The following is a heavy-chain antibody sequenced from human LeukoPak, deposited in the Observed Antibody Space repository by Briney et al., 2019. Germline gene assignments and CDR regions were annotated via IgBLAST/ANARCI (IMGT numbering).Heavy chain of an antibody. V-gene: IGHV4-34*01. CDR2: INHSGST. D-gene: IGHD3-10*01. CDR1: GGSFSGYY. Sequence: SETLSLTCAVYGGSFSGYYWSWIRQPPGKGLEWIGEINHSGSTNYNPSLKSRVTISLDTSKNQFSLKLSSVTAADTAVYYCAFSGGSGSYYNFPLDYWGQGTLATVSS. J-gene: IGHJ4*02. CDR3: AFSGGSGSYYNFPLDY.